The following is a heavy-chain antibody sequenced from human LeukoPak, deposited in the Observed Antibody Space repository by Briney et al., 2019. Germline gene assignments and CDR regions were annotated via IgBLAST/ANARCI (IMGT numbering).Heavy chain of an antibody. CDR1: GYSFASSW. CDR2: IFPADSNT. V-gene: IGHV5-51*01. J-gene: IGHJ5*02. Sequence: GESLKISCKTSGYSFASSWIGWVRQMPGKGLEWMGTIFPADSNTRYGPSFQGQVTISVDKSISTAYLQWSSLKASDTAMYYCARLSGGNPWGQGTLVTVSS. D-gene: IGHD2-15*01. CDR3: ARLSGGNP.